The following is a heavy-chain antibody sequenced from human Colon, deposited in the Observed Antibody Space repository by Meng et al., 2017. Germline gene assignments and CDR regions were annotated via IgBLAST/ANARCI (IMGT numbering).Heavy chain of an antibody. Sequence: LHLEESAPRLVKPSETLSLTCTVSGGSISSSSSYWGWIRQPPGKGLEWIGSIYYSGSTYYNPSLKSRVTISVDTSKNQFSLKLSSVTAADTAVYYCAVWFGELLSGNWFDPWGQGTLVTVSS. J-gene: IGHJ5*02. V-gene: IGHV4-39*07. D-gene: IGHD3-10*01. CDR2: IYYSGST. CDR1: GGSISSSSSY. CDR3: AVWFGELLSGNWFDP.